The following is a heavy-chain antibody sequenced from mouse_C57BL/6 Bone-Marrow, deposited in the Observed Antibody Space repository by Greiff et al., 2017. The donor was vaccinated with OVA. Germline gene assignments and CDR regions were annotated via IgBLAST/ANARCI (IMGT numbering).Heavy chain of an antibody. V-gene: IGHV1-61*01. CDR3: ARWYFDV. J-gene: IGHJ1*03. Sequence: QVHVKQPGAELVRPGSSVKLSCKASGYTFTSYWMDWVKQRPGQGLEWIGNIYPSDSETHYNQKFKDKATLTVDKSSSTAYMQLSSLTSEDSAVYYCARWYFDVWGTGTTVTVSS. CDR2: IYPSDSET. CDR1: GYTFTSYW.